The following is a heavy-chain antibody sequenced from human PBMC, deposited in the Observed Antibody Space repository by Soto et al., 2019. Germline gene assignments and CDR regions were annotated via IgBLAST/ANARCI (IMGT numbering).Heavy chain of an antibody. CDR1: GGSISSGGYY. Sequence: SETLSLTCTVSGGSISSGGYYWGWIRQHPGKGLEWIGYIYYSGSTYYNPSLKSRVTISVDTSKNQFSLKLSSVTAADTAVYYCARAHSSSWSYYYYGMDVWGQGTTVTVSS. D-gene: IGHD6-13*01. J-gene: IGHJ6*02. CDR2: IYYSGST. CDR3: ARAHSSSWSYYYYGMDV. V-gene: IGHV4-31*03.